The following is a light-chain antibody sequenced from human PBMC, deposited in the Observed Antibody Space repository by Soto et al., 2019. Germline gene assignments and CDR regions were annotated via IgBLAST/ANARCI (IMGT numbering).Light chain of an antibody. Sequence: EIVLTQSPGTLSFSPGERATLSCRASQSVSSSYLAWYQQKTGQAPRLLIYGASSRATGIPDRFSGSGSGTDFTLTISRLEPADFAVYYCQQYGSSPFTFGPATKVDI. V-gene: IGKV3-20*01. CDR1: QSVSSSY. J-gene: IGKJ3*01. CDR3: QQYGSSPFT. CDR2: GAS.